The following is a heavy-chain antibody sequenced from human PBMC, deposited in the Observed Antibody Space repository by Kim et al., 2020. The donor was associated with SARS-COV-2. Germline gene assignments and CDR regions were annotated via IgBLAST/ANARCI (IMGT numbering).Heavy chain of an antibody. CDR1: GFTFSSYW. D-gene: IGHD3-9*01. J-gene: IGHJ4*02. CDR2: IKQDGSEK. V-gene: IGHV3-7*01. Sequence: GGSLRLSCAASGFTFSSYWMSWVRQAPGKGLEWVANIKQDGSEKYYVDSVKGRFTISRDNAKNSLYLQMNSLRAEDTAVYYCAREDLYDNYYFDYWGQGTLVTVSS. CDR3: AREDLYDNYYFDY.